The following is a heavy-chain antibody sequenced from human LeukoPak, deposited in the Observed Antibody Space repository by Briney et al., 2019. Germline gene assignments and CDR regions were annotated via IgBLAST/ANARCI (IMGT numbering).Heavy chain of an antibody. Sequence: GSLRLSCAASGFTVSSNYMSWVRQAPGKGLEWVSVIYSGGSTYYADSVKGRFTISRDNSKNTLYLQMNSLRAEDTAVYYCARDLLGPYYFDYWGQGTLVTVSS. D-gene: IGHD7-27*01. CDR3: ARDLLGPYYFDY. V-gene: IGHV3-66*01. CDR1: GFTVSSNY. J-gene: IGHJ4*02. CDR2: IYSGGST.